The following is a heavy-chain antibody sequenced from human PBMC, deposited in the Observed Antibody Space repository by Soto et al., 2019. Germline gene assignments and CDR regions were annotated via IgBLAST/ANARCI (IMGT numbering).Heavy chain of an antibody. V-gene: IGHV3-48*03. CDR1: GFTFSSYE. Sequence: PGGSLRLSCAASGFTFSSYEMNWVRQAPGKGLEWVSYISSGGTTIYYADSVKGRFTISRDNAKNSLDLQMNSLRADDTAIYYCARTRGYSDYDLDYWGQGTLVTVS. J-gene: IGHJ4*02. CDR3: ARTRGYSDYDLDY. D-gene: IGHD5-12*01. CDR2: ISSGGTTI.